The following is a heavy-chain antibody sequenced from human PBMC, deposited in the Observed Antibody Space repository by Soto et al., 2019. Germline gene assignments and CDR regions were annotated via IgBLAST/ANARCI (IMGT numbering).Heavy chain of an antibody. Sequence: SETLSLTCTVSGGSISSGGYYWSWIRQHPGKGLEWIGYIYYSGSTYYNPSLKSRVTISVDTSKNQFSLKLSSVTAADTAVYYCARARQNWNYVDYWGQGTLVTVSS. J-gene: IGHJ4*02. D-gene: IGHD1-1*01. CDR1: GGSISSGGYY. CDR2: IYYSGST. V-gene: IGHV4-31*03. CDR3: ARARQNWNYVDY.